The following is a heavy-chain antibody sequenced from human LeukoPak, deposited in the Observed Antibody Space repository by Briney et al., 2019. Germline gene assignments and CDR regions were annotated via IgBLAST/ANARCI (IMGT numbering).Heavy chain of an antibody. Sequence: PGGSLRLSCAASGFTFSSYAMSWVRQAPGKGLEWVSAISGSGGRTYYADSVKGRFTISRDNSKNTLYLQMNSLRAEDTAVYHCAKEGDIVVVVAATRLDYWGQGTLVTVSS. J-gene: IGHJ4*02. V-gene: IGHV3-23*01. CDR2: ISGSGGRT. D-gene: IGHD2-15*01. CDR3: AKEGDIVVVVAATRLDY. CDR1: GFTFSSYA.